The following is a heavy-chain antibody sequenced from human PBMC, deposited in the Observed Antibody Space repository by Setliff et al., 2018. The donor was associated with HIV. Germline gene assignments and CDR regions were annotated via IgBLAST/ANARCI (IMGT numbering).Heavy chain of an antibody. CDR2: INPSGGST. CDR3: AKEGQQLAWDDARGNNWFDP. Sequence: ASVKVSCKASGYTFTSYYMHWGRQAPGQGLEWMGIINPSGGSTSYAQRFQGRVTMTRDTSTSTVYIELSSLRSEDTAVYYCAKEGQQLAWDDARGNNWFDPWGQGTLVTVSS. D-gene: IGHD6-13*01. V-gene: IGHV1-46*01. J-gene: IGHJ5*02. CDR1: GYTFTSYY.